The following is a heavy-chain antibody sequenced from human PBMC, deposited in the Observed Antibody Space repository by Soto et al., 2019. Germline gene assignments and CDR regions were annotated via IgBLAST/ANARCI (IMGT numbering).Heavy chain of an antibody. V-gene: IGHV4-30-4*01. D-gene: IGHD4-17*01. J-gene: IGHJ2*01. CDR2: IYDSGST. CDR3: AREGIPLTTDWYFDL. Sequence: QLQLRESGPGLVKPSETLSLTCTVSGGSISGGVGGLYYWSWIRQPPGKGLGGIGYIYDSGSTYYPPYPKSRVTLSVDTSKNPSSLRLSSVTAADTAVYYCAREGIPLTTDWYFDLWGRGTLVTVSS. CDR1: GGSISGGVGGLYY.